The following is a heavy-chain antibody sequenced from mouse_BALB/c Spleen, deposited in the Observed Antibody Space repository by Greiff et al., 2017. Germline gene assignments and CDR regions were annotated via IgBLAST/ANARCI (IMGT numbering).Heavy chain of an antibody. CDR3: ARERTTVVATEYAMDY. J-gene: IGHJ4*01. V-gene: IGHV5-4*02. Sequence: EVKLMESGGGLVKPGGSLKLSCAASGFTFSDYYMYWVRQTPEKRLEWVATISDGGSYTYYPDSVKGRFTISRDNAKNNLYLQMSSLKSEDTAMYYCARERTTVVATEYAMDYWGQGTSVTVSS. D-gene: IGHD1-1*01. CDR2: ISDGGSYT. CDR1: GFTFSDYY.